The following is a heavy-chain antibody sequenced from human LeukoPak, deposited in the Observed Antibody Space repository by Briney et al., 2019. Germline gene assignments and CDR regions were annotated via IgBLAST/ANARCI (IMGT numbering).Heavy chain of an antibody. CDR3: ARSRSGYQFDY. V-gene: IGHV3-48*01. Sequence: PGGSLRLSCAASGFTFSGFSMDWVRQAPGRGLEWLSYISSTSSTMLYADSVKGRFTISRDNAKNSLYLQMHSLRAEDTAVYYCARSRSGYQFDYWGQGTPVTVSS. D-gene: IGHD2-2*01. J-gene: IGHJ4*02. CDR2: ISSTSSTM. CDR1: GFTFSGFS.